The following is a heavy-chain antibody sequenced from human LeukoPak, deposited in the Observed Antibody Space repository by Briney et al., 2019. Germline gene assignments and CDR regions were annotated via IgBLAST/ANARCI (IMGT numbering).Heavy chain of an antibody. CDR1: GFTFSSYS. CDR2: ISSSSSYI. D-gene: IGHD3-9*01. Sequence: PGGSLRLSCAASGFTFSSYSMNWVRQAPGKGLEWVSSISSSSSYIYYADSVKGRFTISRDNAKNSLYLQMNSLRAEDTAVYYCARGVLGYYDILTGYYQRGIDYWGQGTLVTVSS. CDR3: ARGVLGYYDILTGYYQRGIDY. J-gene: IGHJ4*02. V-gene: IGHV3-21*01.